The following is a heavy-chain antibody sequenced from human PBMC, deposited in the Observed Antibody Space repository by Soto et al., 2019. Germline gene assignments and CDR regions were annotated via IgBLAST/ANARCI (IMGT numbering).Heavy chain of an antibody. CDR2: INPNSGGT. J-gene: IGHJ4*02. V-gene: IGHV1-2*04. CDR1: GYTFTSYG. CDR3: ARSPADYYDSSGYSLDY. Sequence: ASVKVSCKASGYTFTSYGISWVRQAPGQGLEWMGWINPNSGGTNYAQKFQGWVTMTRDTSISTAYMELSRLRSDDTAVYYCARSPADYYDSSGYSLDYWGQGTLVTVSS. D-gene: IGHD3-22*01.